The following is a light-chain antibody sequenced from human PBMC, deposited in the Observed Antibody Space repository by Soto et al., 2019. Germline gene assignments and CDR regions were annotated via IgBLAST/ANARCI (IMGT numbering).Light chain of an antibody. CDR3: QQYSTYWT. Sequence: DIQMTQSPSSLSASVGDRVTITCRASQSIGTSLNWYQQKPGEAPKLLIYAASSLQSGVPSRFSGSKSGTEFTLTISSLQPDDFATYYCQQYSTYWTFGQGTKWIS. V-gene: IGKV1-39*01. CDR1: QSIGTS. CDR2: AAS. J-gene: IGKJ1*01.